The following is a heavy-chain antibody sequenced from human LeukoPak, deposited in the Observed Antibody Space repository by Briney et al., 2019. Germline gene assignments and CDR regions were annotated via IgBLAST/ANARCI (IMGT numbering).Heavy chain of an antibody. D-gene: IGHD6-13*01. CDR2: IYSTGST. CDR3: ARQIASAGTAGFDF. Sequence: SETLSLTCTVSGGSISSYYCSWIRQPAGKGLEWIGRIYSTGSTNYNPSLKSRVTMSVDASKNQFSLRLRSVTAADTAVYYCARQIASAGTAGFDFWGQGALVTVSS. V-gene: IGHV4-4*07. J-gene: IGHJ4*02. CDR1: GGSISSYY.